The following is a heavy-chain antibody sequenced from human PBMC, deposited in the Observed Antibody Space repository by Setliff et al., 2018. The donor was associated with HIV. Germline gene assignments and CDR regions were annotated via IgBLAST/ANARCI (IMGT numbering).Heavy chain of an antibody. V-gene: IGHV1-46*01. D-gene: IGHD6-6*01. CDR3: ARDPAPSSSASYLQH. CDR1: GYTFTSYY. Sequence: GASVKVSCKASGYTFTSYYMHWARQAPGQGLEWMGIINPSSGSTTYAQKFQGRVTMTRDTSTSTVYMELSSLRSEDTAVYYCARDPAPSSSASYLQHWGQGTPVTVSS. CDR2: INPSSGST. J-gene: IGHJ1*01.